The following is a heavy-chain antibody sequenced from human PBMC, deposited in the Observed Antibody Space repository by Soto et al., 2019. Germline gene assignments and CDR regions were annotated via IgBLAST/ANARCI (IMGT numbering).Heavy chain of an antibody. J-gene: IGHJ6*02. Sequence: GSLRLSCEASGFSFSTYSMHGVRQSPGKGLEWVSSIGRRSDIYYADSVKGRFTISRDNAKNSVSLQMNSLRDGDTAVYYCAREETAWPLAYGLDVWGQGTTVTVSS. D-gene: IGHD2-21*02. CDR2: IGRRSDI. V-gene: IGHV3-21*01. CDR3: AREETAWPLAYGLDV. CDR1: GFSFSTYS.